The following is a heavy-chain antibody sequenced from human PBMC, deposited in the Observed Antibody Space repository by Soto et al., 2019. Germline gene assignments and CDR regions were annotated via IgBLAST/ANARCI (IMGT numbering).Heavy chain of an antibody. J-gene: IGHJ4*02. V-gene: IGHV4-39*01. CDR2: VYYGGST. D-gene: IGHD6-19*01. CDR3: AVLFSSGWPHPPSTD. Sequence: QLQLQESGPGLVKPSETLSLTCTVSGGSISTTGYYWGWIRQTPGKGLEWIGSVYYGGSTHYNPSLQSRVTISVDTSKSQFSLKLTSVTAADTAVYFCAVLFSSGWPHPPSTDWGQGTLVTVSS. CDR1: GGSISTTGYY.